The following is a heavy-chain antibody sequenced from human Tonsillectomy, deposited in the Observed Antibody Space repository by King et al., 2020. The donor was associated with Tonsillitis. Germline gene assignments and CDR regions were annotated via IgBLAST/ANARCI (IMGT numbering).Heavy chain of an antibody. J-gene: IGHJ3*02. CDR1: GFTFSSYE. V-gene: IGHV3-48*03. CDR2: ISTSGSII. Sequence: QLVQSGGGLVQPGGSLRLSCAASGFTFSSYEMNWVRQAPGKGLEWVSYISTSGSIIYYADSVKGRFTIFRDNAKNSLNLQMNSLRAEDTAVYYCARTISIFKIAFDIWGKGTMVTVSS. D-gene: IGHD3-9*01. CDR3: ARTISIFKIAFDI.